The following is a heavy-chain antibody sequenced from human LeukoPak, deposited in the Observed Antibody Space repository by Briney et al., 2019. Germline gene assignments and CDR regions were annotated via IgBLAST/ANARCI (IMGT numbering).Heavy chain of an antibody. CDR3: AKSKGEFWSASDY. Sequence: GGSLRLSCAASAFTFSSYAMSWVRQAPGKGLECVSSISGTGGSTNYADSVKGRFTISRDNSKNTLYLQMNSLRAEDTATYYCAKSKGEFWSASDYWGQGTLVTVSS. J-gene: IGHJ4*02. V-gene: IGHV3-23*01. CDR2: ISGTGGST. D-gene: IGHD3-3*01. CDR1: AFTFSSYA.